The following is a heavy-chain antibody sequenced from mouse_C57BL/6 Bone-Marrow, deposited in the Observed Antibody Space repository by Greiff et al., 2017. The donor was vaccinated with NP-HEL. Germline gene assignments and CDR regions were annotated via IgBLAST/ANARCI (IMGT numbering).Heavy chain of an antibody. V-gene: IGHV5-6*02. CDR2: ISSGGSYT. Sequence: DVKLVESGGDLVKPGGSLKLSCAASGFTFSSYGMSWVRQTPDKRLEWVATISSGGSYTYYPDSVKGRFTISRDNAKNTLYLQMSSLKSEDTAMYYCARHGLYYYGSSPYFDVWGTGTTVTVSS. D-gene: IGHD1-1*01. J-gene: IGHJ1*03. CDR1: GFTFSSYG. CDR3: ARHGLYYYGSSPYFDV.